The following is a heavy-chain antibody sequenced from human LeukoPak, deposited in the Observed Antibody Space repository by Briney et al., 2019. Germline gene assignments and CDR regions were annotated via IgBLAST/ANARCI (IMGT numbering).Heavy chain of an antibody. CDR3: AHSKRGGGYYINAFAV. Sequence: SETLSLTCTVSGASTSAFYWSWIRQSPGKGLEWIGYSYSGGKANYNPSLKSRVTITIDTSENQFSLRLTSATAADTAVYFCAHSKRGGGYYINAFAVWGQGALVTISS. CDR2: SYSGGKA. J-gene: IGHJ3*01. V-gene: IGHV4-59*01. D-gene: IGHD1-26*01. CDR1: GASTSAFY.